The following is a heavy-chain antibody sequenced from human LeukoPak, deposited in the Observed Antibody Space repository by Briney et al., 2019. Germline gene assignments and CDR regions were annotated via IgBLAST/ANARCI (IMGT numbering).Heavy chain of an antibody. Sequence: PSETLSLTCTVSGGSISSYYWSWIRQPPGKGLEWIGYIYYSGSTNYNPSLKSRVTISVDTSKNQFSLKLSSVTAADTAVYYCARSGGDVVAQRFDPWGQGTLVTVSS. J-gene: IGHJ5*02. V-gene: IGHV4-59*01. CDR2: IYYSGST. D-gene: IGHD2-21*01. CDR1: GGSISSYY. CDR3: ARSGGDVVAQRFDP.